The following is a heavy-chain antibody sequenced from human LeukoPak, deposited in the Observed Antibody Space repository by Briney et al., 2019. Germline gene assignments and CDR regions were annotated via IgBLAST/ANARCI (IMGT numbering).Heavy chain of an antibody. CDR1: RFTLSSYW. CDR2: IKQDGNEK. Sequence: QPGGSLRLSCAASRFTLSSYWMSWVRPAPGKRLEWVANIKQDGNEKYYVHSVEGRFTISRDNAKNSLYLQMSSLRVEDTAVYYCARHQGISYYYGMDVWGQGTTVTVSS. J-gene: IGHJ6*02. CDR3: ARHQGISYYYGMDV. V-gene: IGHV3-7*05.